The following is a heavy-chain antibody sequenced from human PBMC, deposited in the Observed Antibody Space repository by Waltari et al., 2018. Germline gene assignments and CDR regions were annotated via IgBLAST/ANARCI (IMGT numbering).Heavy chain of an antibody. CDR2: INAGNGNT. Sequence: QVQLVQSGAEVKKPGASVKVSCKASGYTFTSYAMHWVRQAPGQRLEWMGWINAGNGNTKYAQKFQGRVTITRDTSASTAYMELSSLRAEDTAMYYCAKELVSSSYELPGYYYMDVWGKGTTVTVSS. D-gene: IGHD6-13*01. CDR3: AKELVSSSYELPGYYYMDV. CDR1: GYTFTSYA. V-gene: IGHV1-3*01. J-gene: IGHJ6*03.